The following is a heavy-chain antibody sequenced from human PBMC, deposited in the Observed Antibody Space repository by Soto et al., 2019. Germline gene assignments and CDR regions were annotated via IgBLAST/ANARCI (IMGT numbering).Heavy chain of an antibody. J-gene: IGHJ4*02. CDR2: IYYSGST. D-gene: IGHD3-3*01. CDR1: GGSISSGDYY. Sequence: SETRSLTCTVSGGSISSGDYYWSWIRQPPGKGLEWIGYIYYSGSTYYNPSLKSRVTISVDTSKNQFSLKLSSVTAADTAVYYCARHKSGKTYYDFWSGYPDYFDYWGQGTLVTVSS. CDR3: ARHKSGKTYYDFWSGYPDYFDY. V-gene: IGHV4-30-4*01.